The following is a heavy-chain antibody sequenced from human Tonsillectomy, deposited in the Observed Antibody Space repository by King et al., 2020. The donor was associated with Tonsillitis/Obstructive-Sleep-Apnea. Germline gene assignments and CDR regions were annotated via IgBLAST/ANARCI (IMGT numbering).Heavy chain of an antibody. CDR2: IYYSGST. V-gene: IGHV4-39*01. Sequence: QLQESGPGLVKPSETLSLICTVSGGSISSSSYYWGWIRQPPGKGLEWIGNIYYSGSTYYNPSLKSRVTISVDTSKNQFSLKLNSVTAADTAVYYCARHEFLVVPNWFDPWGQGTLVTVSS. J-gene: IGHJ5*02. CDR1: GGSISSSSYY. CDR3: ARHEFLVVPNWFDP. D-gene: IGHD2-15*01.